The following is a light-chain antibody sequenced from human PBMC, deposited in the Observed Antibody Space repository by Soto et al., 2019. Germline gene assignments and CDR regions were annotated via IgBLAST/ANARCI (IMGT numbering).Light chain of an antibody. J-gene: IGLJ1*01. V-gene: IGLV2-23*01. CDR3: CSYAGSSTPYV. Sequence: SVLAQPASVSGSPVQSITISCTGTSSDVGSYNLVSWYQQHPGKAPKLMIYEGSKRPSGVSNRFSGSKSGNTASLTISGLQAEDEADYYCCSYAGSSTPYVFGTGTKVTVL. CDR1: SSDVGSYNL. CDR2: EGS.